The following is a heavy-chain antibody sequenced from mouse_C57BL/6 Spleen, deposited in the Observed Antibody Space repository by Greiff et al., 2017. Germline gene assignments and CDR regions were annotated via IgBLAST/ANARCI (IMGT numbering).Heavy chain of an antibody. J-gene: IGHJ4*01. V-gene: IGHV1-81*01. CDR2: IYPRSGNT. D-gene: IGHD2-4*01. CDR1: GYTFTSYG. CDR3: ARNYDYDEDYARDY. Sequence: VQLQQSGAELARPGASVKLSCKASGYTFTSYGISWVKQRTGQGLEWIGEIYPRSGNTYYNEKFKGKATLTADKSSSTAYMELRSLTSEDSAVYFCARNYDYDEDYARDYWGQGTSVTVSS.